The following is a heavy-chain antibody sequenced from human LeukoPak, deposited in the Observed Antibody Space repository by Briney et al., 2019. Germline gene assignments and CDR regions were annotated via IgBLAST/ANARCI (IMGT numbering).Heavy chain of an antibody. CDR3: ARLPGYCSGGSCYRMDV. J-gene: IGHJ6*04. D-gene: IGHD2-15*01. Sequence: GESLRISCKGSGYSFTSYWISWVRRMPGKGLEWMGRIDPSDSYTNYSPSFQGHVTISADKSISTAYLQWSSLKASDTAMYYCARLPGYCSGGSCYRMDVWGKGTTVTVSS. CDR2: IDPSDSYT. CDR1: GYSFTSYW. V-gene: IGHV5-10-1*01.